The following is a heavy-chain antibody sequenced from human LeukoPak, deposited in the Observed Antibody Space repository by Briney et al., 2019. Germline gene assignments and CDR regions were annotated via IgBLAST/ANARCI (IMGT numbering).Heavy chain of an antibody. D-gene: IGHD4-23*01. CDR3: ARVVYGGTFDP. Sequence: SETLSLTCTVSGGSISSSSYYWGWIRQPPGKGLEWIGSIYYSGSTNYNPSLKSRVTISVDTSKNQFSLKLSSVTAADTAVYYCARVVYGGTFDPWGQGTLVTVSS. CDR1: GGSISSSSYY. V-gene: IGHV4-39*07. J-gene: IGHJ5*02. CDR2: IYYSGST.